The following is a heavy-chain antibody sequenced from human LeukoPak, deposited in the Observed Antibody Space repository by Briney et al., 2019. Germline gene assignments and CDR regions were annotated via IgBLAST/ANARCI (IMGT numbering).Heavy chain of an antibody. J-gene: IGHJ4*02. CDR2: INNDGSST. V-gene: IGHV3-74*01. Sequence: GGSLRLSCAASGFTSSYFWLHWVRHAPGKGLVWVSRINNDGSSTSYADSVKGRFTISRDNAKNTLSLQMNSLRAEDTAVYYCVSFYETYWGRGTLVTVSS. CDR1: GFTSSYFW. D-gene: IGHD2-2*01. CDR3: VSFYETY.